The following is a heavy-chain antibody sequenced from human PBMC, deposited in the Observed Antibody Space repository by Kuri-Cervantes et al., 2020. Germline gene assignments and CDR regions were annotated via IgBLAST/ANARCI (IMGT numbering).Heavy chain of an antibody. J-gene: IGHJ2*01. D-gene: IGHD3-3*01. CDR2: IYYSGST. Sequence: SETLSLTCTVSGGSISNYYWSWIRQPAGKGLEWIGYIYYSGSTNYNPSLKSRVTISVDTSKNQFSLKLSSVTAADTAVYYCARSGYYNYWYFDLWGRGTLVTVSS. CDR1: GGSISNYY. V-gene: IGHV4-59*01. CDR3: ARSGYYNYWYFDL.